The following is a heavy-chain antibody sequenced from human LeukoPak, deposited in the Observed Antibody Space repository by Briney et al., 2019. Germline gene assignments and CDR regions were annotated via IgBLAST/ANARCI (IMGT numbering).Heavy chain of an antibody. CDR3: ARSLGDD. V-gene: IGHV3-7*01. D-gene: IGHD3-16*01. J-gene: IGHJ4*02. Sequence: GGSLRLSCAASGFTFSNYWMTWVRQAPGKGLEWVANIKQDGSERDYVDSVKGRFTISRDDAKNSLYLQMNSLRAEDTAVYFCARSLGDDWGQGTLVTVSS. CDR1: GFTFSNYW. CDR2: IKQDGSER.